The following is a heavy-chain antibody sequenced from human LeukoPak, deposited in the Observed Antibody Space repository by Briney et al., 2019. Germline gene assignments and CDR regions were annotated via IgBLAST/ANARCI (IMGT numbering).Heavy chain of an antibody. CDR2: INHSGST. V-gene: IGHV4-34*01. CDR1: GGSSSGYY. Sequence: SEILSLTCAVYGGSSSGYYWCWMRQPLGKGLEWIGEINHSGSTNYNPSLKSRVTISVDTSKNQFSLKLSSVTAADTAVYYCARLVAAATRSINCFDPWGQGTLVTVSS. CDR3: ARLVAAATRSINCFDP. D-gene: IGHD6-13*01. J-gene: IGHJ5*02.